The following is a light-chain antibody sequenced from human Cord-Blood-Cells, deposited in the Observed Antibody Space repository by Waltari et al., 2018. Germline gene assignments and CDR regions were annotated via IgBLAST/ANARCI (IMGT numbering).Light chain of an antibody. J-gene: IGLJ3*02. CDR1: SSDGGSYNL. CDR2: EGS. V-gene: IGLV2-23*01. Sequence: QSALTQPASMSGSPGQSITISCTGTSSDGGSYNLVSWYQQHPGKAPKLLIHEGSKRPSGVSNRFSGSKSGNTASLTISGLQAEDEADYYCCSYAGSRVFGGGTKLTVL. CDR3: CSYAGSRV.